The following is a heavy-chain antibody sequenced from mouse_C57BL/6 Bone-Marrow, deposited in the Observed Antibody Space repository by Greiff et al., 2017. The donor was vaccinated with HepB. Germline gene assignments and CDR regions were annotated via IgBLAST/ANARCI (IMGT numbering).Heavy chain of an antibody. J-gene: IGHJ3*01. CDR1: EYEFPSHD. CDR3: ARQDYDYLFAY. CDR2: INSDGGST. D-gene: IGHD2-4*01. V-gene: IGHV5-2*01. Sequence: EVKVVESGGGLVQPGESLKLSCESNEYEFPSHDMSWVRKTPEKRLELVAAINSDGGSTYYPDTMERRFIISRDNTKKTLYLQMSSLRSADTALYYCARQDYDYLFAYWGQGTRVTVSA.